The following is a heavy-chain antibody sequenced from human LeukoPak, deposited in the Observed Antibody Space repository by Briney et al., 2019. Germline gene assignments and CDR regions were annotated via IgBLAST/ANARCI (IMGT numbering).Heavy chain of an antibody. V-gene: IGHV1-46*01. Sequence: ASVKVSCKASGFTLTNYHMHWVRLAPGQGLVWVALIRGAGDSPDYAQKFQGRVTVTCDTSTSTTYLELRSLKLEDTAVYYCARAPAGTLDFWGQGTLVTVSS. CDR1: GFTLTNYH. J-gene: IGHJ4*02. D-gene: IGHD6-13*01. CDR2: IRGAGDSP. CDR3: ARAPAGTLDF.